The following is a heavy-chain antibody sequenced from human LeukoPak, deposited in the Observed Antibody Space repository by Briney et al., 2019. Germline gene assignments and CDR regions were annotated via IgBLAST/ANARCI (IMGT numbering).Heavy chain of an antibody. D-gene: IGHD3-9*01. CDR2: IHHSGNT. V-gene: IGHV4-4*02. CDR3: AKAGVWLPAV. Sequence: PSETLSLTCAVSGGSVSSDNWWSWVRQPPGKGLEWIGEIHHSGNTNYSPSLKSRVTISLDKSRNQSSLKLNSVAAADTAVYYCAKAGVWLPAVWGQGTLVTVSS. J-gene: IGHJ4*02. CDR1: GGSVSSDNW.